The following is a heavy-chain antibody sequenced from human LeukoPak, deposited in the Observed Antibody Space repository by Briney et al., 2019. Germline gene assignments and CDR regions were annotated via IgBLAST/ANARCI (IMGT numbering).Heavy chain of an antibody. Sequence: SETLSLTCTVSGGSISSSSYYWGWIRQPPGKGPEWIGSIYYSGSTYYNPSLKSRVTISVDTSKNQFSLKLSSVTAADTAVYYCARHLGYYYGSGSYSSNPFDYWGQGTLVTVSS. V-gene: IGHV4-39*01. CDR2: IYYSGST. J-gene: IGHJ4*02. D-gene: IGHD3-10*01. CDR3: ARHLGYYYGSGSYSSNPFDY. CDR1: GGSISSSSYY.